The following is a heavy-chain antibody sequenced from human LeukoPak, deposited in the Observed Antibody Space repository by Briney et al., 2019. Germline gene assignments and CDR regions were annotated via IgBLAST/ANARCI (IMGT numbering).Heavy chain of an antibody. V-gene: IGHV4-31*03. Sequence: SQTLSLTCTGSGGSISSGDYYWNWIRQHPEKSLEWIGYIFYSGSAYYNPSLKSRVTISVDTSKNQFSLKLSSVTAADTAVYYCARGSTLIRGFDYWGQGTLVTVSS. J-gene: IGHJ4*02. CDR2: IFYSGSA. D-gene: IGHD3-10*01. CDR3: ARGSTLIRGFDY. CDR1: GGSISSGDYY.